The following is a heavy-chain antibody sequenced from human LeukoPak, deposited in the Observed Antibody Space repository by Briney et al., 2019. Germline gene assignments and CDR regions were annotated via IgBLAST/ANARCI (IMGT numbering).Heavy chain of an antibody. J-gene: IGHJ4*02. Sequence: GESLKISCTASGYSFTNYWIGWVRQMPGKGLEWVSIIYTGDSDPGDSDIRYSPSFEGRVTISADKSITTAYLQWTSLQASDTAMYYCARRHTTYNYDDYWGQGTLVTVFS. CDR2: IYTGDSDPGDSDI. CDR3: ARRHTTYNYDDY. V-gene: IGHV5-51*01. D-gene: IGHD1-1*01. CDR1: GYSFTNYW.